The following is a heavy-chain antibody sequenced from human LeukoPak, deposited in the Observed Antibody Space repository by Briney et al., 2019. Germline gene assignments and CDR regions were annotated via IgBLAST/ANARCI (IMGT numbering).Heavy chain of an antibody. Sequence: SQTLSLTCAISGDSVSSNSAAWNWIRQSPSRGLEWLGRTYYRSKWYNDYAVSVKSRITINPDTSKNQFSLQLNSVTPEDTAVYYCATGRAYDYVWGSYRHFDYWGQGTLVTVSS. J-gene: IGHJ4*02. D-gene: IGHD3-16*02. CDR2: TYYRSKWYN. CDR3: ATGRAYDYVWGSYRHFDY. CDR1: GDSVSSNSAA. V-gene: IGHV6-1*01.